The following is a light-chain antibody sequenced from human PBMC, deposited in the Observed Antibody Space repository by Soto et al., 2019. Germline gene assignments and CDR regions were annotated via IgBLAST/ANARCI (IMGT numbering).Light chain of an antibody. J-gene: IGKJ3*01. CDR2: DTS. Sequence: EIVLTQSPTTLSLSPGERATLSCRASQSVSRYLAWYQHKPGQAPRLLIYDTSNRATGIPARFSGSGSGTEFTLTISRLQSGDFAVYYCQQYNRWPFTLGPGTKVDIK. CDR1: QSVSRY. CDR3: QQYNRWPFT. V-gene: IGKV3-11*01.